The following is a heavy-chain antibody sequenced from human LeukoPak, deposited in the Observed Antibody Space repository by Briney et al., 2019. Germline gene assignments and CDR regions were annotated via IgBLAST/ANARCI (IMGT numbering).Heavy chain of an antibody. CDR2: IWYDGSEK. CDR1: GFTFSSYG. J-gene: IGHJ4*02. CDR3: VRGGCRSTSCYDY. Sequence: PGRSLRLSCVASGFTFSSYGMHWVRQAPGKGLVWLAVIWYDGSEKYYADSVKGRVTISRDNSKNTLYLQMSSLRVEDTALYYCVRGGCRSTSCYDYWGQGTLVTVSS. D-gene: IGHD2-2*01. V-gene: IGHV3-33*01.